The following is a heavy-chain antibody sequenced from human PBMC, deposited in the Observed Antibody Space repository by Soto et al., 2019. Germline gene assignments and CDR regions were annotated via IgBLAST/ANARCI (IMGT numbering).Heavy chain of an antibody. CDR2: IYYSGST. V-gene: IGHV4-31*03. Sequence: QVQLQESGPGLVKPSQTLSLTCTVSGGSISSGGYYWRWIRQHPGKGLEWLGYIYYSGSTYYNPSLKSRVTISVDTSKNQFSLKLSSVTAADTAVYYCARVLRYAWGIDYWGQGTLVTVSS. CDR1: GGSISSGGYY. D-gene: IGHD3-16*01. J-gene: IGHJ4*02. CDR3: ARVLRYAWGIDY.